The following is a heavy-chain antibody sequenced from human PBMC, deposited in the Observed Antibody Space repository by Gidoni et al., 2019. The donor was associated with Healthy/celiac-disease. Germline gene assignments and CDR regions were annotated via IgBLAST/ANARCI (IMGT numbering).Heavy chain of an antibody. D-gene: IGHD3-9*01. CDR1: GFPFSDYS. V-gene: IGHV3-11*01. J-gene: IGHJ4*02. CDR3: ASSSPLDILTGYYNGFDY. CDR2: ISSSGSTI. Sequence: QVQLVESGGGLVTPGGSLRLSCAASGFPFSDYSMRWIRQAPGKGLEWVSYISSSGSTIYYADTVKGRFTISRDNAKNSLYLQMNSLRAEDTAVYYCASSSPLDILTGYYNGFDYWGQGTLVTVSS.